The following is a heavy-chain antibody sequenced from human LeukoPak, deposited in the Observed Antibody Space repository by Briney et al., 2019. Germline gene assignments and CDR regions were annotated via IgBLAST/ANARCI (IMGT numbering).Heavy chain of an antibody. V-gene: IGHV4-39*07. D-gene: IGHD5-18*01. J-gene: IGHJ3*02. CDR2: IYYSGST. CDR1: GGSISSYY. CDR3: ASDREGDTAMARGAFDI. Sequence: SETLSLTCTVSGGSISSYYWGWIRQPPGKGLEWIGSIYYSGSTYYNPSLKSRVTISVDTSKNQFSLKLSSVTAADTAVYYCASDREGDTAMARGAFDIWGQGTMVTVPS.